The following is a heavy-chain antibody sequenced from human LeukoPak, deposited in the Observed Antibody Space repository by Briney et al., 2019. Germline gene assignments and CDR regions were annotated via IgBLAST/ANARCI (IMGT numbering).Heavy chain of an antibody. CDR1: GFTFSNYA. D-gene: IGHD2-15*01. CDR2: IRFDGSNK. Sequence: GGSLRLSCAASGFTFSNYAIHWVRQAPGKGLEWVAFIRFDGSNKYYADSVKGRFSISRDNSKNTVYLQMNTLRTDDTAVYYCAKDVAANAAYYYMDVWGRGTTVTISS. CDR3: AKDVAANAAYYYMDV. V-gene: IGHV3-30*02. J-gene: IGHJ6*03.